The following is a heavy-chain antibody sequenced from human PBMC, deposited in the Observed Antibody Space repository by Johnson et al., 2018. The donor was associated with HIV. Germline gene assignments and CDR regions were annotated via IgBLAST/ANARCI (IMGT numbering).Heavy chain of an antibody. J-gene: IGHJ3*01. CDR1: GFTFSSYA. V-gene: IGHV3-30-3*01. CDR2: ISYDGSNK. Sequence: QVQLVESGGGVVRPGGSLRLSCAASGFTFSSYAMHWVRQAPGKGLEWVAVISYDGSNKYYADSVRGRFTISRDNSKNTLYLQMNSLSAEDTAVYYCAKPLVGATRDDAFDVWGQGTMVTVSS. D-gene: IGHD1-26*01. CDR3: AKPLVGATRDDAFDV.